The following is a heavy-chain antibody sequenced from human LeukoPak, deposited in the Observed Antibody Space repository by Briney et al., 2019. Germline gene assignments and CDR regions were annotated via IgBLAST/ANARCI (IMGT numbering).Heavy chain of an antibody. V-gene: IGHV3-30*03. J-gene: IGHJ4*02. CDR1: GFTFSSYG. Sequence: PGGSLRLSCAASGFTFSSYGMHWVRQAPGKGLEWVAVISYDGSNKYYADSVKGRFTISRDNSKNTLYLQMNSLRAEDTAVYYCAXDTXPGYSSGWTPGYWGQGTLVTVSS. CDR2: ISYDGSNK. CDR3: AXDTXPGYSSGWTPGY. D-gene: IGHD6-19*01.